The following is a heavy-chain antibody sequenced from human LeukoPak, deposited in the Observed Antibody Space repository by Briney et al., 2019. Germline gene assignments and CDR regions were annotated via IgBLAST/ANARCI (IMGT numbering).Heavy chain of an antibody. J-gene: IGHJ5*01. CDR3: VSGSFFGS. D-gene: IGHD3-10*01. CDR1: GDSVSGNSAV. CDR2: TYYRSKWYS. V-gene: IGHV6-1*01. Sequence: SQTLSLACAISGDSVSGNSAVWSWIRQSPWRGLEWLGRTYYRSKWYSDYAVSVKSRITINADTSKNQFSLQLNSVTPEDTAVYYCVSGSFFGSWGQGTLVIVSS.